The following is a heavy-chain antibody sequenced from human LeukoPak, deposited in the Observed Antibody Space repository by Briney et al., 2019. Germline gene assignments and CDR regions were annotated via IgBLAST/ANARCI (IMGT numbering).Heavy chain of an antibody. J-gene: IGHJ5*02. CDR1: GYTFTSYY. CDR2: INPRGGST. CDR3: ARVGWLRSAGGSNWFDP. Sequence: ASVKVSCKASGYTFTSYYMHWVRQAPGQGLEWMGIINPRGGSTSYAQKFQGRVTMTRDTSTSTVYMELSSLRSEDTAVYYCARVGWLRSAGGSNWFDPWGQGTLVTVSS. V-gene: IGHV1-46*01. D-gene: IGHD5-12*01.